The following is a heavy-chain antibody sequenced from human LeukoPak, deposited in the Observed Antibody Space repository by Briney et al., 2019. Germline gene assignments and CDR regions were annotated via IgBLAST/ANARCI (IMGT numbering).Heavy chain of an antibody. V-gene: IGHV4-34*01. D-gene: IGHD1-26*01. CDR2: INHSGST. CDR1: SGSISSDY. J-gene: IGHJ4*02. Sequence: KPSETLSLTCTVSSGSISSDYWTWIRQPPGKGLEWIGEINHSGSTNYNPSLKSRVTISVDTSKNQFSLKLSSVTAADTAVYYCARVYSGSYNYWGQGTLVTVSS. CDR3: ARVYSGSYNY.